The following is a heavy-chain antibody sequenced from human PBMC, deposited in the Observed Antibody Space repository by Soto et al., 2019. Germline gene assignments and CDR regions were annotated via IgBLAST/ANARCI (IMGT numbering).Heavy chain of an antibody. V-gene: IGHV3-30*03. J-gene: IGHJ4*02. CDR2: ISNDGIKK. CDR1: GFTFSSYG. Sequence: GGSLRLSFAPSGFTFSSYGMHWVRQAPGKVLELVAAISNDGIKKYYADSVKGRFTISRDNANNTLYLQMNSLRVEDTAVYYCEGNLQSGVWGCGQYLEYWGQGTQVTVST. CDR3: EGNLQSGVWGCGQYLEY. D-gene: IGHD4-4*01.